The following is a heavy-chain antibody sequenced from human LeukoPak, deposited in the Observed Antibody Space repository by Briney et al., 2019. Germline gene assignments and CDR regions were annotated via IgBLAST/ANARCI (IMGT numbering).Heavy chain of an antibody. D-gene: IGHD3-22*01. CDR1: GYTFTSYD. Sequence: GASVKVSCKSSGYTFTSYDINWVRQATGQGLEWMGWMNPNSGNTGYAQKFQGRVTMTEDTSTDTAYMELSSLRSEDTAVYYCATDLLNYYDSSGYFREYWGQGTLVTVSS. CDR2: MNPNSGNT. J-gene: IGHJ4*02. V-gene: IGHV1-8*02. CDR3: ATDLLNYYDSSGYFREY.